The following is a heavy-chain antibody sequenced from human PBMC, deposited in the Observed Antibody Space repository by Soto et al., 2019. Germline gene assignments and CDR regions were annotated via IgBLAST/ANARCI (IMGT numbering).Heavy chain of an antibody. D-gene: IGHD6-6*01. CDR2: ISSSSSYI. J-gene: IGHJ5*02. Sequence: PGGSLRLSCAAFGFTFSSFSMNWVRQAPGKGLEWVSSISSSSSYIYYADSVKGRFTISRDNAKNSLYLQMNSLRAEDTAVYYCARKGTRPRENNWFDPWGQGTLVTVSS. CDR3: ARKGTRPRENNWFDP. CDR1: GFTFSSFS. V-gene: IGHV3-21*01.